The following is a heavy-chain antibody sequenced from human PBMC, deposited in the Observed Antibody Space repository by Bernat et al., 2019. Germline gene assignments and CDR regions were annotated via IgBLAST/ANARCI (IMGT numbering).Heavy chain of an antibody. CDR3: ARDQRLSNFDASDV. CDR1: GFTFSSYE. D-gene: IGHD6-19*01. CDR2: ISSSGSNV. J-gene: IGHJ3*01. V-gene: IGHV3-48*03. Sequence: EVQLVQSGGGSAPPGGSLTLSCVASGFTFSSYEFNWVRQTPERGLEWLAYISSSGSNVYYADSVKGRFTLSSDNAKSSLFLHMNSLRGEDTALYYCARDQRLSNFDASDVWGQGTMVIVSS.